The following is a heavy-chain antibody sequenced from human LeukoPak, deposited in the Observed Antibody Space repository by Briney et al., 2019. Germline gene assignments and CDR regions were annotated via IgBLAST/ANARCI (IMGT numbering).Heavy chain of an antibody. D-gene: IGHD1-1*01. CDR1: GFTFRNSA. Sequence: GGSLRLSCAASGFTFRNSAMHWVRKAPGKGLEYVSGISSNGGNTYYGNSVKGRFTISRDNSKSTLYLQMGSLRPDDMAVYYCARWYNSLDVWGQGTTVTVSS. V-gene: IGHV3-64*01. J-gene: IGHJ6*02. CDR2: ISSNGGNT. CDR3: ARWYNSLDV.